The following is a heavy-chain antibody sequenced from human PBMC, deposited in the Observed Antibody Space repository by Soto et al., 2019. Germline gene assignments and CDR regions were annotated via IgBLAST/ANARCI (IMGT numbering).Heavy chain of an antibody. CDR2: IYYSGST. J-gene: IGHJ5*02. CDR3: ARHLGRVRVGWFDP. V-gene: IGHV4-39*01. CDR1: GGSISSSSYY. Sequence: SETLSLTCTVSGGSISSSSYYWGWIRQPPGKGLEWIGSIYYSGSTYYNPSLKSRVTISVDTSKNQFSLKLSSVTAADTAVYYCARHLGRVRVGWFDPWGQGTLVTVSS. D-gene: IGHD3-10*01.